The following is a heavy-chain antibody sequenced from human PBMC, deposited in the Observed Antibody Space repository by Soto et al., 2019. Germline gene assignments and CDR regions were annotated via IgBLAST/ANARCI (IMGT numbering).Heavy chain of an antibody. CDR3: AKDNRGYKAYGYYDL. V-gene: IGHV1-18*01. D-gene: IGHD3-22*01. CDR2: ISGYNGNT. Sequence: QVQLMQSGAEVKKPGASVKVSCKASGYSFTSYAISWVRQAPGQGLEWMGWISGYNGNTNYAQKLQGRVTMTTDTTTSTAYMELTSMRSDGTAVYYCAKDNRGYKAYGYYDLWGRGTLVTVSS. J-gene: IGHJ2*01. CDR1: GYSFTSYA.